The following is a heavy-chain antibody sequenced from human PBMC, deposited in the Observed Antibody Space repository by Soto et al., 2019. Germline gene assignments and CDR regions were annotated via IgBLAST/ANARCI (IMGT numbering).Heavy chain of an antibody. CDR2: INAGNGNT. Sequence: QVQLVQSGAEVKKPGASVKVSCKASGYTFTSYAMHWVRQAPGQGLEWMGWINAGNGNTKYSQKFQGRVTITRDTCASTAYMELSSLRSEDTAVYYCARDFDNWNYEVWFDPWGQGTLVTVSS. CDR3: ARDFDNWNYEVWFDP. V-gene: IGHV1-3*01. D-gene: IGHD1-7*01. CDR1: GYTFTSYA. J-gene: IGHJ5*02.